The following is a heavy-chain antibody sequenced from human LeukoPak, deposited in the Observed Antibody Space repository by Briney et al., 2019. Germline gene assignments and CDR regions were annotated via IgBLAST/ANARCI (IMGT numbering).Heavy chain of an antibody. D-gene: IGHD2-15*01. CDR1: GFTVSSSY. V-gene: IGHV3-53*01. CDR3: ASRDGSGGRCHFAGADPFGY. J-gene: IGHJ4*02. CDR2: FYSGGKT. Sequence: GGSLRLSCAASGFTVSSSYMSWVRQAPGKGLEWVSVFYSGGKTYYTDSVKGRFTISRDNSKNTLYLQMNSLRAEDTAVYYCASRDGSGGRCHFAGADPFGYWGKGPLVTVSS.